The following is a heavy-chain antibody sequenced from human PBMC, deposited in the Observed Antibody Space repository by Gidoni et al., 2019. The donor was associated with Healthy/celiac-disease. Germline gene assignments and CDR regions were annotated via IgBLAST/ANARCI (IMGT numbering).Heavy chain of an antibody. D-gene: IGHD6-19*01. J-gene: IGHJ4*02. CDR1: GFTFSNAW. V-gene: IGHV3-15*01. Sequence: EVQLVESGGGLVKPGGSLRLSCAASGFTFSNAWMSWVRQAPGKGLEWVGRIKSKTDGGTTEYAAPVKGRFTISRDDSKNTLYLQMNSLKTEDTAVYYCTTDAVAGPFDYWGQGTLVTVSS. CDR2: IKSKTDGGTT. CDR3: TTDAVAGPFDY.